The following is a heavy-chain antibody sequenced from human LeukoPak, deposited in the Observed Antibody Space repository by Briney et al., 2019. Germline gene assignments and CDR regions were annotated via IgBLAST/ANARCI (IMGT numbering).Heavy chain of an antibody. CDR3: ARDSFDYDGAFDI. D-gene: IGHD4-17*01. J-gene: IGHJ3*02. CDR1: GGSISSSNYY. Sequence: SETLSLTCTVSGGSISSSNYYWGWIRQPPGKGLEWLGSNYYSGSTYYNPSLKSRVTISVDTSQNQFSLKLSSVTAADTAVYYCARDSFDYDGAFDIWGQGTMVTVSS. CDR2: NYYSGST. V-gene: IGHV4-39*07.